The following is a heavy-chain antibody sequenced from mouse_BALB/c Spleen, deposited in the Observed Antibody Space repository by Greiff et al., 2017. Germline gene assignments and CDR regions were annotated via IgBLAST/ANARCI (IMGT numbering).Heavy chain of an antibody. J-gene: IGHJ4*01. CDR1: GYTFTSYW. Sequence: VQLQQPGAELVKPGAPVKLSCKASGYTFTSYWMNWVKQRPGRGLEWIGRIDPSDSETHYNQKFKDKATLTVDKSSSTAYIQLSSLTSEDSAVYYCAALWYPYYAMDYWGQGTSVTVSS. D-gene: IGHD2-1*01. CDR3: AALWYPYYAMDY. CDR2: IDPSDSET. V-gene: IGHV1-69*02.